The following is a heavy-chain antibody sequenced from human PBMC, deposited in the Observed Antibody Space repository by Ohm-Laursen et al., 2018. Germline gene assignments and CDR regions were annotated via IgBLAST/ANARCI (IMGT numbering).Heavy chain of an antibody. CDR2: IIPILGVA. V-gene: IGHV1-69*04. CDR3: ARGDSSSWRFQLGY. J-gene: IGHJ4*02. Sequence: SSVKVSCKASGGTFSSYAISWVRQAPGQGLEWMGGIIPILGVANYAQKFQGRVTITADKSTSTAYMELSSLRSEDTALYYCARGDSSSWRFQLGYWGQGTLVTVSS. CDR1: GGTFSSYA. D-gene: IGHD3-22*01.